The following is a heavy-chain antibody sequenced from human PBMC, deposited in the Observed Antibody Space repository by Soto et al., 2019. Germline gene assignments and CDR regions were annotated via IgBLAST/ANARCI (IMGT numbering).Heavy chain of an antibody. J-gene: IGHJ6*02. CDR2: IIPIFGTA. Sequence: ASVKVSCKASEGTFSSYAISWVRQAPGQGLEWMGGIIPIFGTANYARKFQGRVTITADESTSTAYMELSSLRSEDTAVYYCARGLRFLEWLLPDDPYYYYYYGMDVWGQGTTVTV. D-gene: IGHD3-3*01. V-gene: IGHV1-69*13. CDR1: EGTFSSYA. CDR3: ARGLRFLEWLLPDDPYYYYYYGMDV.